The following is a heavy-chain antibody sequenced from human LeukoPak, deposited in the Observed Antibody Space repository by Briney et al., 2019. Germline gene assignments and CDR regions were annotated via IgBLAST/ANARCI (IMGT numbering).Heavy chain of an antibody. CDR3: ARGSSRLSGYSSS. J-gene: IGHJ4*02. CDR1: GGSISGYY. V-gene: IGHV4-59*01. D-gene: IGHD5-18*01. Sequence: PSETLSLSCSVSGGSISGYYWSWLRQPPGKGLEWIGYIYYTGSTNYNPSLKSRVSISVDTSKNQFSLNVSSVTAADTAVYYCARGSSRLSGYSSSWGQGTLVTVSS. CDR2: IYYTGST.